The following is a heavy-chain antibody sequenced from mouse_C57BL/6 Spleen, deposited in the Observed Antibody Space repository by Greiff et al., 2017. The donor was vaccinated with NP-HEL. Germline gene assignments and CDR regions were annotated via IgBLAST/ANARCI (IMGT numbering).Heavy chain of an antibody. J-gene: IGHJ2*01. D-gene: IGHD1-1*01. CDR3: ARWGGSSFYFDD. Sequence: QVQLQQSGPELVKPGASVKISCKASGYAFSSSWMNWVKQRPGKGLEWIGRIYPGDGDTNYNGKFKGKATLTADKSSSTAYMQLSSLTSEDSAVYFCARWGGSSFYFDDWGQGTTLTVSS. CDR2: IYPGDGDT. V-gene: IGHV1-82*01. CDR1: GYAFSSSW.